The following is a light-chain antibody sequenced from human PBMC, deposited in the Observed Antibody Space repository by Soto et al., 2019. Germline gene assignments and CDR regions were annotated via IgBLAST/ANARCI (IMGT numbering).Light chain of an antibody. CDR3: QQYETFSPWT. CDR1: QTISSW. V-gene: IGKV1-5*03. CDR2: KAT. Sequence: DIQMTQSPSTLSASVGDRVIITCRASQTISSWLAWYQQKPGTAPKLLIYKATILQSGVPSRFSGSGSGTEFTLAISSLQPDDFATYYCQQYETFSPWTFGQGTKVDIK. J-gene: IGKJ1*01.